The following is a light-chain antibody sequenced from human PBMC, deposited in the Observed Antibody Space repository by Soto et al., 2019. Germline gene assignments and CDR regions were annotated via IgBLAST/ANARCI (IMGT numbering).Light chain of an antibody. V-gene: IGKV1-5*03. CDR2: KAS. CDR1: RNKNRW. J-gene: IGKJ4*01. CDR3: LQYNVYPLT. Sequence: IQMTNSPSTLSASVGARFTITCRASRNKNRWLAWYQQRPGKAPNLLIHKASTLEAGVPSRFSGSASGTEFTLTISSLQPDDFAAYFCLQYNVYPLTFGGGTKVEIK.